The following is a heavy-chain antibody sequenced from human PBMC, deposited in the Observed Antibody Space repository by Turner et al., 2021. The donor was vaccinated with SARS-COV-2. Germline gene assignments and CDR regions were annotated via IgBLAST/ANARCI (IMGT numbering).Heavy chain of an antibody. CDR3: TTGTYYYDSSAYPNDAFDV. D-gene: IGHD3-22*01. CDR2: IKSKTDGGTT. CDR1: GLTFSNAW. J-gene: IGHJ3*01. V-gene: IGHV3-15*01. Sequence: EVQLVESGGGLVKPGGSLRLYCAASGLTFSNAWMSWVRSAPGKGLEWVGRIKSKTDGGTTDYAAPVKGRFTISRDDSKNTLYLQMNSLKTEDTAVYYCTTGTYYYDSSAYPNDAFDVWGQGTMVTVSS.